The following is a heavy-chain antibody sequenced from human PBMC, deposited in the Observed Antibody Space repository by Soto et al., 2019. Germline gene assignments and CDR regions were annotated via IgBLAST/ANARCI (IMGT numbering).Heavy chain of an antibody. J-gene: IGHJ4*02. CDR2: INPNSGGT. D-gene: IGHD3-10*01. V-gene: IGHV1-2*04. Sequence: GASVKVSCKASGYTFTGYYMHWVRQAPGQGLEWMGWINPNSGGTNYAQKFQGWVTMTRDTSISTAYMELSSLRSEDTAVYYCARGVGSGSHYLVWGQGTLVTVSS. CDR1: GYTFTGYY. CDR3: ARGVGSGSHYLV.